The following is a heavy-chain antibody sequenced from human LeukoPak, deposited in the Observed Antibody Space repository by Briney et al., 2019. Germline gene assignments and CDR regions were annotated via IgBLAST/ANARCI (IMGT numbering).Heavy chain of an antibody. D-gene: IGHD3-22*01. J-gene: IGHJ4*02. Sequence: GGSLRLSCAASGFTFNDYGMSWGRQPPRPGLELVSGINWNGGSTGYADSVKGRFTISRDNAKNSLYLQMNSLRAEDTALYYCARNFGGGDSSGPYSWGQGTLVTVSS. CDR3: ARNFGGGDSSGPYS. CDR2: INWNGGST. V-gene: IGHV3-20*04. CDR1: GFTFNDYG.